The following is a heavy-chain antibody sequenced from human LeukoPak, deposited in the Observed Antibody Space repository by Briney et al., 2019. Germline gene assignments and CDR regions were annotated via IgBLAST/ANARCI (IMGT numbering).Heavy chain of an antibody. D-gene: IGHD6-13*01. V-gene: IGHV3-53*01. CDR1: GFTVSSNY. J-gene: IGHJ4*02. CDR2: IYSGGST. CDR3: ARIGAGSSRDY. Sequence: GGSLRLSCAASGFTVSSNYMSWVRQAPGKGLEWVSVIYSGGSTFYADSVKGRFSISRDNSKNTLYLQMNSLRAEDTAVYYCARIGAGSSRDYWGQGTLVTVSS.